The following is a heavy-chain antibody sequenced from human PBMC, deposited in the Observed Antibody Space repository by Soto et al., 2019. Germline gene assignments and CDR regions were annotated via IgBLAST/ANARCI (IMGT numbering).Heavy chain of an antibody. D-gene: IGHD3-16*01. V-gene: IGHV3-74*01. CDR1: GFTFSSYW. CDR2: INSDGSST. J-gene: IGHJ5*02. Sequence: GGSLRLSCAASGFTFSSYWMHWVRQAPGKGLVWVSRINSDGSSTSYADSVKGRFTISRDNAKNTLYLQMNSLRAEDTAVYYCARQMITFGGLPRHWFDPWGQGTLVTVSS. CDR3: ARQMITFGGLPRHWFDP.